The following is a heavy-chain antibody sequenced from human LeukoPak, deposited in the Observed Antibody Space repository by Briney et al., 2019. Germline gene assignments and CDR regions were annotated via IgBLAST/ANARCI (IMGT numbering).Heavy chain of an antibody. J-gene: IGHJ5*02. Sequence: SETLSLTWTVSGGSISSGSYYWSWIRQLAGKGLEWIGRIYTSGSTNYNPSLKSRVTISVDTSKNQFSLKLSSVTAADTAVYYCARAVAGSRRWFDPWGQGTLVTVSS. CDR2: IYTSGST. CDR3: ARAVAGSRRWFDP. V-gene: IGHV4-61*02. D-gene: IGHD6-19*01. CDR1: GGSISSGSYY.